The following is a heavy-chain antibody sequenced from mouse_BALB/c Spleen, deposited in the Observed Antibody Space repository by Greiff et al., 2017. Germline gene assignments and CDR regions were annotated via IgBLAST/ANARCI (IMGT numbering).Heavy chain of an antibody. CDR2: ISNLAYSI. V-gene: IGHV5-15*02. CDR3: ARDWGGHFDY. CDR1: GFTFSDYG. J-gene: IGHJ2*01. Sequence: EVQRVESGGGLVQPGGSRKLSCAASGFTFSDYGMAWVRQAPGKGPEWVAFISNLAYSIYYADTVTGRFTISRENAKNTLYLEMSSLRSEDTAMYYCARDWGGHFDYWGQGTTLTVSS.